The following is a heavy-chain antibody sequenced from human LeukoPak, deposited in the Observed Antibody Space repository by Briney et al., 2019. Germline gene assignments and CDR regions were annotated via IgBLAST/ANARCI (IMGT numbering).Heavy chain of an antibody. Sequence: SGPTLVKPTQTLTLICTFSGFSLSTSGVGVGWIRQPPGKALEWLALIYWDDDKRYSPSLKSRLTITKDTSKNQVVLTMTNMDPVDTATYYCAHSRPVGKATEYFQHWGQGTLVTVSS. CDR2: IYWDDDK. J-gene: IGHJ1*01. CDR3: AHSRPVGKATEYFQH. CDR1: GFSLSTSGVG. D-gene: IGHD1-1*01. V-gene: IGHV2-5*02.